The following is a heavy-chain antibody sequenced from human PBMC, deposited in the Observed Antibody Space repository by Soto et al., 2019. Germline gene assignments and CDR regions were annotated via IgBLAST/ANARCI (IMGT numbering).Heavy chain of an antibody. V-gene: IGHV1-18*01. J-gene: IGHJ4*02. CDR2: ISAYNGNT. CDR1: GYTFTSYG. CDR3: ARTGFYYYGSGSPVAVDY. D-gene: IGHD3-10*01. Sequence: QVQLVQSGAEVKKPGASVKVSCKASGYTFTSYGISWVRQAPGQGLEWMGWISAYNGNTNYAQTLQVRVTMTTDPSTRTDYMELRSLRSDDTALYYCARTGFYYYGSGSPVAVDYWGQGTLVTVSS.